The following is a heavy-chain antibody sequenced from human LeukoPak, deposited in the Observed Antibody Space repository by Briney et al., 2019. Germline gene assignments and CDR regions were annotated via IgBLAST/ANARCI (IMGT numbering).Heavy chain of an antibody. CDR3: ARRVGSSDCFDY. V-gene: IGHV1-8*01. Sequence: ASVKVSCKASGYTFTSYDINWVRQATGQGLEWMGWMNPNSGNTGYAQKFQGRVTMTRNTSISTAYMELSSLRSEDTAVYYCARRVGSSDCFDYWGQGTLVTVSS. J-gene: IGHJ4*02. CDR2: MNPNSGNT. CDR1: GYTFTSYD. D-gene: IGHD6-6*01.